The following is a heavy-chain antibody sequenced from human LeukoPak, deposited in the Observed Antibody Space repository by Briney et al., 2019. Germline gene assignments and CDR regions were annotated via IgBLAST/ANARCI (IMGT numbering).Heavy chain of an antibody. J-gene: IGHJ3*02. V-gene: IGHV1-18*01. CDR2: ISAYNGNT. D-gene: IGHD1-26*01. CDR1: GYTFTSYG. Sequence: GASVKVSCKASGYTFTSYGISWVRQAPGQGLEWMGWISAYNGNTNYAQKFQGRVTMTRDTSTSTVYMELSSLRSDDTAFYYCARGGKYSGSYSPHYFDIWGQGTMVIVSS. CDR3: ARGGKYSGSYSPHYFDI.